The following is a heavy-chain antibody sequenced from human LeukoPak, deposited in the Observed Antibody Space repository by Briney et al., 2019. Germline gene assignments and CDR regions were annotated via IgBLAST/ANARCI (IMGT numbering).Heavy chain of an antibody. D-gene: IGHD6-19*01. CDR2: IYSGGNT. CDR1: GFTVSSDY. Sequence: GGSLRLSCAASGFTVSSDYMSWVRQAPGKGLEWVSVIYSGGNTYYADSVKGRFTISRDNSKNTLYLQMNSLRAEDTAVYYCARGIAVAGIIDYWGQGTLVTVSS. CDR3: ARGIAVAGIIDY. J-gene: IGHJ4*02. V-gene: IGHV3-66*01.